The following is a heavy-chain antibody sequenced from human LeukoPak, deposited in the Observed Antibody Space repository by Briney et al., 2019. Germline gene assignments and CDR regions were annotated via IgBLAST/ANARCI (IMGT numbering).Heavy chain of an antibody. CDR3: ARDFATVAFDAFDI. CDR2: ISYDGSNK. CDR1: PFTFSSYA. J-gene: IGHJ3*02. D-gene: IGHD4-23*01. V-gene: IGHV3-30-3*01. Sequence: GGSLRLSCAASPFTFSSYAMHWVRQAPHKGLEWVAVISYDGSNKYYADSVKGRFTISRDNSKNTLYLQMNSLRAEDTAVYYCARDFATVAFDAFDIWGQGTMVTVSS.